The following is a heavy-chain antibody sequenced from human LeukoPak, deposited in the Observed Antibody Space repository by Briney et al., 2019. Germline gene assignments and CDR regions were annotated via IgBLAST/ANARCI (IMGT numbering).Heavy chain of an antibody. D-gene: IGHD2-21*02. Sequence: GGSLRLSCAASGFTFSSYVMHWVRQAPGKGLEWVAFIRYDGSNKYYADSVKGRFTISRDNSKNTLYLQMNSLRAEDTAVYYCAKSRTVVVTAIFGYWGQGTLVTVSS. CDR3: AKSRTVVVTAIFGY. CDR1: GFTFSSYV. CDR2: IRYDGSNK. V-gene: IGHV3-30*02. J-gene: IGHJ4*02.